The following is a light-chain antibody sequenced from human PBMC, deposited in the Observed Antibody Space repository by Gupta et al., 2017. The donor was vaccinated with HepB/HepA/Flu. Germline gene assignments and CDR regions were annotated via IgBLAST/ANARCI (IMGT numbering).Light chain of an antibody. CDR3: QQRSNCPLT. Sequence: EIVLTQSPATLSLSPGERATLSCRASQSVSSYLAWYQQKPDQAPRLLIYDASNRATGIPARFSGSGSETDFTLTISSLEPEDFAVYYCQQRSNCPLTFGGGTKVEIK. CDR1: QSVSSY. V-gene: IGKV3-11*01. J-gene: IGKJ4*01. CDR2: DAS.